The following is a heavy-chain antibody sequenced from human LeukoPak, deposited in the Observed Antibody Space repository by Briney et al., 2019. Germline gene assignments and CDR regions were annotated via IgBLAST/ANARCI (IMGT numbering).Heavy chain of an antibody. V-gene: IGHV3-48*03. D-gene: IGHD6-13*01. Sequence: GGSLRLSCAASGFTFSSYEMNWVRQAPGKGLEWVSYISSSGSTIYYADSVKGRFTISRDNAKNSLYLQMNSLRAEDTAVYYCARDFGSSWYKGGYWGQGTLVTVSS. J-gene: IGHJ4*02. CDR2: ISSSGSTI. CDR1: GFTFSSYE. CDR3: ARDFGSSWYKGGY.